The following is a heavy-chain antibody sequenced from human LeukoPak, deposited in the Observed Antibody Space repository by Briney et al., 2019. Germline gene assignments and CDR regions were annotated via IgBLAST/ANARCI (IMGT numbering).Heavy chain of an antibody. CDR2: IYYSGST. CDR3: ARDHGGNTELDF. Sequence: SETLSLTCTVSGGSISSGGFYWSWIRQHPGKGLEWIGYIYYSGSTYYNPSLKSRITISLDTSNNQFSLKLSSVTAADTAVYYCARDHGGNTELDFWGQGTLVTVSS. CDR1: GGSISSGGFY. V-gene: IGHV4-30-4*08. J-gene: IGHJ4*02. D-gene: IGHD4-23*01.